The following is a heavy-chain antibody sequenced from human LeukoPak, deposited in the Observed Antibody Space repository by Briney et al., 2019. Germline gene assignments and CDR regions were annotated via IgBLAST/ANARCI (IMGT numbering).Heavy chain of an antibody. J-gene: IGHJ4*02. CDR3: AKDGTMTTVTTSGY. CDR1: GFTFSSYA. Sequence: GGSLRLSCAASGFTFSSYAMSWARQAPGKGLEWVSAISGSGGSTYYADSVKGRFTISRDNSKNTLYLQMNSLRAEDTAVYYCAKDGTMTTVTTSGYWGQGTLVTVSS. D-gene: IGHD4-17*01. V-gene: IGHV3-23*01. CDR2: ISGSGGST.